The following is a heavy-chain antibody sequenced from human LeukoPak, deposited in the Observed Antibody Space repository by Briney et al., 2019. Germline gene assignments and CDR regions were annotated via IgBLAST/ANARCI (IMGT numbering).Heavy chain of an antibody. J-gene: IGHJ6*03. CDR2: TTYDGSKK. CDR1: GFTFNNYA. D-gene: IGHD4-11*01. V-gene: IGHV3-30*04. Sequence: GGSLRLSCAASGFTFNNYAFHWVRQAPGKGLEWVALTTYDGSKKYYADSVKGRFTISRDNSKKTLYLQMNSLRVEDTAVYYCARVQSRYCNAYFHHLDVWRKGTAVTVS. CDR3: ARVQSRYCNAYFHHLDV.